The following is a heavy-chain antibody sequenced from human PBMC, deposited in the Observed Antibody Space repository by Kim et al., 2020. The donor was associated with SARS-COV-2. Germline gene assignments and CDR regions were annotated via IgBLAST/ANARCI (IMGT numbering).Heavy chain of an antibody. V-gene: IGHV4-34*01. CDR2: INHSGST. J-gene: IGHJ3*02. CDR3: ARGRGSSSGFYAFDI. Sequence: SETLSLTCAVYGGSFSGYYWSWIRQPPGKGLEWIGEINHSGSTNYNPSLKSRVTISVDTSKNQFSLKLSSVTAADTAVYYCARGRGSSSGFYAFDIWGQG. D-gene: IGHD6-6*01. CDR1: GGSFSGYY.